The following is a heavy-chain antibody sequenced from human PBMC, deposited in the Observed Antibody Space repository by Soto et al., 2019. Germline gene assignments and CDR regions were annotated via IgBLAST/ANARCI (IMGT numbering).Heavy chain of an antibody. D-gene: IGHD3-16*01. J-gene: IGHJ3*02. Sequence: SQTLSLTCAISGDRLSRNSAALNWIRQSPSRGLEWLGRTYFTYKWYNDYAISVKSRITIKPDTSKNQITLQLNTVTTKDKTKYYCARGNDAFDIWGQGTMVTVSS. V-gene: IGHV6-1*01. CDR2: TYFTYKWYN. CDR3: ARGNDAFDI. CDR1: GDRLSRNSAA.